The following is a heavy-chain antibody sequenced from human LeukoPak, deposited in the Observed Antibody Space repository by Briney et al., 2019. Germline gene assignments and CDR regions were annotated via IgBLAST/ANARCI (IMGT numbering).Heavy chain of an antibody. D-gene: IGHD6-19*01. V-gene: IGHV1-2*02. CDR1: GYTFSGYY. CDR2: INPNSGDT. CDR3: ARASIAVGSYYFDY. Sequence: DSVKVSCKASGYTFSGYYMHWVRQAPGQGLEWMGWINPNSGDTNYAQKYQGRVTMTRDTSISTAYMELSSLRSDDTAVYYCARASIAVGSYYFDYWGQGTLVTVFS. J-gene: IGHJ4*02.